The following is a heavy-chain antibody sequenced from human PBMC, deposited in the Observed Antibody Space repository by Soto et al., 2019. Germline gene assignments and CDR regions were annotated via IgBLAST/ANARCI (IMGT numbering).Heavy chain of an antibody. Sequence: ASVKVSCKASGGTFSSHSINWVRQAPGQGLEWMGGIISMFGTTNYGQKFQGRVTISADQSTSTAYMELNSLRSDDTAVYYCAREVGYGDFSAAMLDCDQGTLVTVSS. CDR2: IISMFGTT. D-gene: IGHD4-17*01. CDR3: AREVGYGDFSAAMLD. V-gene: IGHV1-69*13. CDR1: GGTFSSHS. J-gene: IGHJ4*02.